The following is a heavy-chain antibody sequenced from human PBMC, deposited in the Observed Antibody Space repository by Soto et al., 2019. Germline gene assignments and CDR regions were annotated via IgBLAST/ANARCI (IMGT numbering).Heavy chain of an antibody. J-gene: IGHJ6*02. Sequence: SETLSLTCTVSGGSISSYYWSWIRQPPGKGLEWIGYIYYSGSTNYNPSLKSRVTISVDTSKNQFSLKLSSVTAADTAVYYCARRGLSSSSTFRYFYYGMDAWGQGTTVTVSS. D-gene: IGHD6-6*01. CDR1: GGSISSYY. CDR2: IYYSGST. V-gene: IGHV4-59*01. CDR3: ARRGLSSSSTFRYFYYGMDA.